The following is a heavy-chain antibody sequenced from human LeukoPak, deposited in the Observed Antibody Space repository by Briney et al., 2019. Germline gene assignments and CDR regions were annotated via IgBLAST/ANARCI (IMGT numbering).Heavy chain of an antibody. V-gene: IGHV3-23*05. Sequence: GGSLRLSCAASGFTFSSYAMSWVRQAPGKGLEWVSVIYNSGTTYNADSVKGRFTISRDDSKNTLYLQMNSLRAEDTAVYYCARSIFLSGYQFDYWGQGTLVTVSS. CDR3: ARSIFLSGYQFDY. J-gene: IGHJ4*02. D-gene: IGHD3-3*01. CDR1: GFTFSSYA. CDR2: IYNSGTT.